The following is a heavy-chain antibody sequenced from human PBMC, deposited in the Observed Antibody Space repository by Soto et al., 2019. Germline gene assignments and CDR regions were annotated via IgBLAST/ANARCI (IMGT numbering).Heavy chain of an antibody. CDR2: INPNSGGT. D-gene: IGHD1-26*01. J-gene: IGHJ3*02. Sequence: ASVKVSCKASGYTFTGYYMHWVRQAPGQGLEWMGWINPNSGGTNYAQKFQGWVTMTRDTSISTAYMELSRLRSDDTAVYYCARSSGSSYHDAFDIWGQGTMVTRLL. CDR3: ARSSGSSYHDAFDI. CDR1: GYTFTGYY. V-gene: IGHV1-2*04.